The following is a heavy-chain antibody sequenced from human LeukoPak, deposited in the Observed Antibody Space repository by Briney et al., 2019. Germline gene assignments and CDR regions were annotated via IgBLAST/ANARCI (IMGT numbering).Heavy chain of an antibody. J-gene: IGHJ6*02. CDR2: ISWNSGSI. V-gene: IGHV3-9*01. Sequence: PGGSLRLSCAASGFTFDDYAMHWVRHTPGKGLEWVSGISWNSGSIGYADSVKGRFTISRDNAENSLYLQMNSLRAEDTALYYCARALSLFSDYRQGGSYYYYGMDVWGQGTTVTVSS. D-gene: IGHD4-17*01. CDR1: GFTFDDYA. CDR3: ARALSLFSDYRQGGSYYYYGMDV.